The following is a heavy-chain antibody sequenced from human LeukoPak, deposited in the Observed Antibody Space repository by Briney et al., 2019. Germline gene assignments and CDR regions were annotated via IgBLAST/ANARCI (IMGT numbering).Heavy chain of an antibody. J-gene: IGHJ6*02. CDR3: AKDLHSSSNDYYGMDV. Sequence: PGGSLRLSCAASGFSFNSYGMHWVRHAPGRGLEWVAAISYHGRNQYYADSVKGRFTISRDKSTNTLYLQMNSPRAEDTAVYYCAKDLHSSSNDYYGMDVWGQGTTVTVSS. CDR2: ISYHGRNQ. CDR1: GFSFNSYG. D-gene: IGHD6-13*01. V-gene: IGHV3-30*18.